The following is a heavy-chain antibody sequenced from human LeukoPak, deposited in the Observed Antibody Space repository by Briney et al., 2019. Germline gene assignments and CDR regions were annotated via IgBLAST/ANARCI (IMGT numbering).Heavy chain of an antibody. CDR3: ARVDSSRSHDY. CDR1: GGSFSDYY. J-gene: IGHJ4*02. CDR2: INHSGST. D-gene: IGHD6-13*01. V-gene: IGHV4-34*01. Sequence: SETLSLTCAVYGGSFSDYYWSWIRQPPGKGLEWIGEINHSGSTNYNPSLKSRVTISVDKSKNQFSLKLSSVTAADTAVYYCARVDSSRSHDYWGQGTLVTVSS.